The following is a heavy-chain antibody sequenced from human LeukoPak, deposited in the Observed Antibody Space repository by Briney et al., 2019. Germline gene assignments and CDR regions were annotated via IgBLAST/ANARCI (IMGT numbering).Heavy chain of an antibody. J-gene: IGHJ4*02. CDR3: ARGTVGMATIQDYYFDY. D-gene: IGHD5-24*01. CDR2: IIPIFGTA. Sequence: GASVKVSCKASGGTFSSYAISWVRQAPGQGLEWMGGIIPIFGTANYAQKFQGRVTITADESTSTAYMELSSLRSEDTAVYYCARGTVGMATIQDYYFDYWGQGTLVTVSS. V-gene: IGHV1-69*13. CDR1: GGTFSSYA.